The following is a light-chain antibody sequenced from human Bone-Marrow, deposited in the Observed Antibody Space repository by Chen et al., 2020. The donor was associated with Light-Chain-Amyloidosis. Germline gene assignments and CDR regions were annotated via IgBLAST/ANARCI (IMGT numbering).Light chain of an antibody. V-gene: IGLV2-14*03. Sequence: QSALTQPASVSGAPRQSIPISCTGTSSDVGGYNYVSWYQQHPGKAPKLIIYDVTYRPSGVSNRFSGSKSGNTASLTISGLQAEDEADYYCSSFTRNNALVFGGGTKLTVL. CDR3: SSFTRNNALV. CDR1: SSDVGGYNY. CDR2: DVT. J-gene: IGLJ2*01.